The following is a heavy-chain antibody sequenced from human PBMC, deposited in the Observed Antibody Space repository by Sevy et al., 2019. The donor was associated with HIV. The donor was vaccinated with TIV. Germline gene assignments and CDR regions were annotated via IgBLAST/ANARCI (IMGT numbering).Heavy chain of an antibody. J-gene: IGHJ5*02. V-gene: IGHV3-23*01. D-gene: IGHD3-22*01. CDR1: GFTFSLYA. CDR2: ITISGGNT. Sequence: GGSLRLSCAASGFTFSLYAMTWVRQAPGKGLEWVSTITISGGNTYYADSVKGRFTISRDNWKNTLYLQMNSLRAEDTAIYFCAKDHDNNWFDPWGQGTLVTVSS. CDR3: AKDHDNNWFDP.